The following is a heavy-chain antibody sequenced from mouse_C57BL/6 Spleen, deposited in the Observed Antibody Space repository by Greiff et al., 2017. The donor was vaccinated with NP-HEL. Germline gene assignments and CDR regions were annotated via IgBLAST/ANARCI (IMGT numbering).Heavy chain of an antibody. CDR3: AISSNYWYFDV. Sequence: QVQLQQPGAELVKPGASVKVSCKASGYTFTSYWMHWVKQRPGQGLEWIGRIHPSDSDTNYNQKFKGKATLTVDKSSSTAYLQLSSLTSEDSAVYYCAISSNYWYFDVWGTGTTVTVSS. V-gene: IGHV1-74*01. CDR2: IHPSDSDT. D-gene: IGHD1-1*01. J-gene: IGHJ1*03. CDR1: GYTFTSYW.